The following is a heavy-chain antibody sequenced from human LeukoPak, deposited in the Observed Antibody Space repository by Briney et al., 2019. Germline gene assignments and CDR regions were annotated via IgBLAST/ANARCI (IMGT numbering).Heavy chain of an antibody. V-gene: IGHV3-30*18. D-gene: IGHD2-2*02. CDR3: AKVKYCSSTSCYTDRGYYYYYGMDV. J-gene: IGHJ6*02. CDR2: ISYDGSNK. CDR1: GFTFSSYG. Sequence: GGSLRLSCAASGFTFSSYGMHWVRQAPGKGLEWVAVISYDGSNKYYADSVKGRFTISRDNSKNTLYLQMNSLRAEDTAVHYCAKVKYCSSTSCYTDRGYYYYYGMDVWGQGTTVTVSS.